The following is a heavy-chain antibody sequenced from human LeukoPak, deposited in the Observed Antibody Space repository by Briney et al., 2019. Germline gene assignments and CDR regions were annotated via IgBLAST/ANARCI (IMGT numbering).Heavy chain of an antibody. CDR1: GGSISSSSYY. V-gene: IGHV4-39*01. J-gene: IGHJ4*02. CDR3: ATLGINYDSSGYFDY. CDR2: IYYSGST. Sequence: PSETLSLTCTVSGGSISSSSYYWGWIRQPPGKGLEWIGSIYYSGSTYYNPSLKSRVTISVDTSKNQFSLKLSSVTAVDTAVYYCATLGINYDSSGYFDYWGQGTLVTVSS. D-gene: IGHD3-22*01.